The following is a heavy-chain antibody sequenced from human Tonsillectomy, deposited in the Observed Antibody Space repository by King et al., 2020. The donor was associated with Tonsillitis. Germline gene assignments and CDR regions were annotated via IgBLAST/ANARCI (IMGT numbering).Heavy chain of an antibody. Sequence: QLVQSGAEVKKPGASVKVSCKASGYTFTSYDINWVRQATGQGLEWMGWMNPNSGNTGYAKKFQGRVTMTRNTSISTAYMELSSLRSEDTAVYYCSRHHTTVTAGYFDLWGRGTLVTVSS. CDR1: GYTFTSYD. V-gene: IGHV1-8*01. CDR3: SRHHTTVTAGYFDL. CDR2: MNPNSGNT. J-gene: IGHJ2*01. D-gene: IGHD4-17*01.